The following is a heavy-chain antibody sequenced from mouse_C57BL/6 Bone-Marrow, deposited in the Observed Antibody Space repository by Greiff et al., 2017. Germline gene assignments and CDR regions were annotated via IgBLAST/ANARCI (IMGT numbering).Heavy chain of an antibody. CDR2: IFPGSGST. D-gene: IGHD1-1*01. J-gene: IGHJ4*01. V-gene: IGHV1-9*01. Sequence: QVQLQQSGAELMKPGASVTLSCKASGYTFTGYWIEWVKQRPGHGLEWIGGIFPGSGSTYYNEKFKGKATFTADTSSSTAYMQLSSLTTEDSAIYYCARNGSGDDYYAMDDWGQGTSVTVSA. CDR3: ARNGSGDDYYAMDD. CDR1: GYTFTGYW.